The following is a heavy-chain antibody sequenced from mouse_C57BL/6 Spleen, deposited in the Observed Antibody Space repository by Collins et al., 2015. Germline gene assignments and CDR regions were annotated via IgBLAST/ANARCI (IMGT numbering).Heavy chain of an antibody. CDR1: GFTFTDYY. CDR2: IRNKANGYTT. J-gene: IGHJ1*01. D-gene: IGHD1-1*01. CDR3: ARDRNYYGSHWYFDV. V-gene: IGHV7-3*02. Sequence: EVKLVESGGGLVQPGGSLRLSCATSGFTFTDYYMSWVRQPPGKALEWLGFIRNKANGYTTEYSASVKGRFTISRDNSQSILYLQMNTLRAEDSATYYCARDRNYYGSHWYFDVWGAGTTVTVSS.